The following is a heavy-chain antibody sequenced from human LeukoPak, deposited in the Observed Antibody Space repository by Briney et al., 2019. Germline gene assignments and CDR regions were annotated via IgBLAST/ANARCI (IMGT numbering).Heavy chain of an antibody. J-gene: IGHJ5*02. Sequence: GGSLRLSCAASGFTFSSYWMSWVRQAPGKGLEWVANIKQDGSEKYYVDSVKGRFTISRDNAKNSLNLQMNSLRAEDTAVYYCARGISWELLIDWFDPWGQGTLVTVSS. CDR1: GFTFSSYW. V-gene: IGHV3-7*01. CDR3: ARGISWELLIDWFDP. CDR2: IKQDGSEK. D-gene: IGHD1-26*01.